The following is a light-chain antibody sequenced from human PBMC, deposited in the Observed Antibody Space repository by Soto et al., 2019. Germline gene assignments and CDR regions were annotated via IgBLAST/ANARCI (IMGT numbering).Light chain of an antibody. V-gene: IGKV1-39*01. J-gene: IGKJ4*01. CDR3: QQSNRTPLT. CDR2: GAS. CDR1: QSISSY. Sequence: DIQMTQSPSSLSASVGDRVTITCRASQSISSYLNWYQQKSGKAPNLLIFGASSLQSGVPSRFSASGSGTDFTLNISSLQPEDFASYYCQQSNRTPLTFGGGTKVDIK.